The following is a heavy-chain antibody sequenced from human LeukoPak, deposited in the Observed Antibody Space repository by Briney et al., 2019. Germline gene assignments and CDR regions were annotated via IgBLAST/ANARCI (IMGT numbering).Heavy chain of an antibody. Sequence: GGSLRPSCAASGFTFSSYEMNWVRQAPGKGLEWVSYISSSGSGSTKYYADSVKGRFTISRDNAKNSLYLQMNSLRAEDTAVYYCARVRVPVYGGNLVDYWGQGTLVTVSS. CDR1: GFTFSSYE. J-gene: IGHJ4*02. D-gene: IGHD4-23*01. V-gene: IGHV3-48*03. CDR3: ARVRVPVYGGNLVDY. CDR2: ISSSGSGSTK.